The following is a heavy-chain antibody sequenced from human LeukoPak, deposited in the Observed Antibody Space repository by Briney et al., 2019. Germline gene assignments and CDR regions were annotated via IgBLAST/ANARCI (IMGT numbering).Heavy chain of an antibody. CDR2: ISYSGNT. CDR3: ARSPYGAPSGEYFDY. D-gene: IGHD4-17*01. Sequence: PSETLSLTCTVSGGSISGYYWNWIRQPPGKGLEYIGYISYSGNTNYNPSLKSRVTISVDTSKNQFSLKLSSVTAADTAVYYCARSPYGAPSGEYFDYWGQGTLVTVSS. CDR1: GGSISGYY. J-gene: IGHJ4*02. V-gene: IGHV4-59*12.